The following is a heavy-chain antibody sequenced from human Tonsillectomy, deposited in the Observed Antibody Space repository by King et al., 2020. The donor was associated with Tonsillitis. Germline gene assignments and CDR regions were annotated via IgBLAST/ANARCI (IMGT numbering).Heavy chain of an antibody. D-gene: IGHD3-22*01. J-gene: IGHJ4*02. Sequence: QLQESGPGLVKPSETLSLTCTVSGGSISSSSYYWGWIRQPPGKGLEWIGSIYYSGSTYYNTSLKSRVTMSVDTSNNQFSLKLSSVTAADTAVYYCASASRLGIYYFDYWGQGXLVTVYS. CDR3: ASASRLGIYYFDY. V-gene: IGHV4-39*01. CDR2: IYYSGST. CDR1: GGSISSSSYY.